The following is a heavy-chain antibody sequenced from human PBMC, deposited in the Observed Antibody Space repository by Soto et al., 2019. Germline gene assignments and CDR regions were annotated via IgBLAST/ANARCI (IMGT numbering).Heavy chain of an antibody. CDR1: GGSFSGYY. Sequence: KPSETLSLTCAVYGGSFSGYYWSWIRQPPGKGLEWIGEINHSGSTNYNPSLKSRVTISVDTSKNQFSLKLSSVTAADTAVYYCARGSSNANNWFDPWGQGTLVTV. V-gene: IGHV4-34*01. D-gene: IGHD6-13*01. J-gene: IGHJ5*02. CDR3: ARGSSNANNWFDP. CDR2: INHSGST.